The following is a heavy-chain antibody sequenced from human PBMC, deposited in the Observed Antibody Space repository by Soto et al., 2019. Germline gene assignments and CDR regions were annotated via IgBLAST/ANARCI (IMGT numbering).Heavy chain of an antibody. D-gene: IGHD3-10*01. CDR2: IWYDGSNK. J-gene: IGHJ4*02. Sequence: QVQLVESGGGVVQPGRSLRLSCAASGFTFSSYGMHWVRQAPGKGLEWVAVIWYDGSNKYYADSVKGRFTISRDNSKNTLYLQMNSLRAEDTAVYYCARARSYGSGGEDYWGQGTLVTVSS. CDR1: GFTFSSYG. CDR3: ARARSYGSGGEDY. V-gene: IGHV3-33*01.